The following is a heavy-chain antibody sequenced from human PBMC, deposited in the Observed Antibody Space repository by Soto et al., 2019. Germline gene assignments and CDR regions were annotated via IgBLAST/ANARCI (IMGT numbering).Heavy chain of an antibody. CDR3: SRQASDFWSGKPQYYMDV. D-gene: IGHD3-3*01. CDR2: IRSKPNNYAT. J-gene: IGHJ6*03. Sequence: EVQLVESGGGLVQPGGSLKLSCAASGFTFSGSAMHWVRQASGKGLEWVGRIRSKPNNYATAYGASVKGRFTISRDDSKNTAYLQMNSLNTEDTGVYYWSRQASDFWSGKPQYYMDVWGKGTTVTVSS. CDR1: GFTFSGSA. V-gene: IGHV3-73*01.